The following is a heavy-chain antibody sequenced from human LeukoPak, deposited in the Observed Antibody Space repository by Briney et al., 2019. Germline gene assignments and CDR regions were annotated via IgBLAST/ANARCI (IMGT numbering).Heavy chain of an antibody. CDR1: GGSISSGSYY. CDR2: IYTSGST. J-gene: IGHJ4*02. Sequence: SQTLSLTCTVSGGSISSGSYYWSWIRQPAGKGLEWIGRIYTSGSTNYNPSLKSRVTISVDTSKNQFSLKLSSVTAADTAVYYCARGLYHVDSWGQGTLLTVSS. CDR3: ARGLYHVDS. V-gene: IGHV4-61*02. D-gene: IGHD1-14*01.